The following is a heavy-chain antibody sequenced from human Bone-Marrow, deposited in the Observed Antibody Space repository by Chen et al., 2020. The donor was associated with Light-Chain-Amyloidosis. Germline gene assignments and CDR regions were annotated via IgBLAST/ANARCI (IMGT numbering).Heavy chain of an antibody. J-gene: IGHJ3*01. Sequence: QLQESGPGLVEPSKTLSLTCAVSGASMSSSEYYWGWMRQTPGKGLEWIGSIFYGDIMYYNPALKGRVTLSVDPSDNRFSLRLKSVTAGDTAMYYCARGPSEVKWGVVVGAFTFDFWGQGTMVTVS. CDR3: ARGPSEVKWGVVVGAFTFDF. D-gene: IGHD3-3*01. V-gene: IGHV4-39*07. CDR1: GASMSSSEYY. CDR2: IFYGDIM.